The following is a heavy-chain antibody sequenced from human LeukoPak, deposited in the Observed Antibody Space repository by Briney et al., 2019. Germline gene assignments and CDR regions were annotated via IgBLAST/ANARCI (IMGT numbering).Heavy chain of an antibody. D-gene: IGHD2-2*02. CDR1: GFTLSDYW. CDR3: AREIRYTASAFDY. CDR2: IKDDGSQK. Sequence: GGSLRLSCAASGFTLSDYWLSWVRQAPGKGLEWVANIKDDGSQKNHVDSVKGRFTISRDNARNSLYLQMNSLRAEDTAVYYCAREIRYTASAFDYWGQGTLVTVSS. J-gene: IGHJ4*02. V-gene: IGHV3-7*03.